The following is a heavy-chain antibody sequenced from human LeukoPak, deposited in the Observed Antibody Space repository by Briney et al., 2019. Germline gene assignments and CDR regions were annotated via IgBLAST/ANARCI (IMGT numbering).Heavy chain of an antibody. J-gene: IGHJ4*02. Sequence: SVKVSCKASGGTFSSYAISWVRQAPGQGLEWMGGIIPIFGTANYAQKFQGRVMITTDESTSTAYMELSSLRSEDTAVYYCARVLGDGDYVLDYWGQGTLVTVSS. D-gene: IGHD4-17*01. CDR2: IIPIFGTA. CDR1: GGTFSSYA. CDR3: ARVLGDGDYVLDY. V-gene: IGHV1-69*05.